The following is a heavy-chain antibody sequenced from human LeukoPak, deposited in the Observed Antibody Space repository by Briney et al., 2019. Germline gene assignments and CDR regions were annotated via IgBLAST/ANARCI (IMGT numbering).Heavy chain of an antibody. J-gene: IGHJ4*02. Sequence: SETLSLTCDVSRGSLTSTNWWTWVRQPPGKGLEWIGEVHLDGRTNYNPSLKSRLIISVDLPENHTSLKLTSVTAADTAVYYCAREGGFYRPLDYSGQGTLVTVSS. CDR3: AREGGFYRPLDY. CDR1: RGSLTSTNW. V-gene: IGHV4-4*02. D-gene: IGHD3-3*01. CDR2: VHLDGRT.